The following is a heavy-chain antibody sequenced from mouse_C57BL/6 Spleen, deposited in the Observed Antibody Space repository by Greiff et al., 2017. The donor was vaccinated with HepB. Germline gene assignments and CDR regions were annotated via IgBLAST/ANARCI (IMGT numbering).Heavy chain of an antibody. J-gene: IGHJ4*01. V-gene: IGHV5-4*03. D-gene: IGHD2-12*01. Sequence: EVMLVESGGGLVKPGGSLKLSCAASGLTFSSYAMSWVRQTPEKRLEWVATISDGGSYTYYPDNVKGRFTISRDNAKNNRYLQMSHLKSEDTAMYYCARAYEYYAMDYWGQGTSVTVSS. CDR2: ISDGGSYT. CDR3: ARAYEYYAMDY. CDR1: GLTFSSYA.